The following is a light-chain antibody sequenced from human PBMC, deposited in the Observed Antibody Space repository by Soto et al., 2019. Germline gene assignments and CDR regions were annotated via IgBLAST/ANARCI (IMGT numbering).Light chain of an antibody. Sequence: QSALTQPRSVSGSPGQSVTISCTGTSSDVGGYNYVSWYQQHPGKAPKLMIYDVSTRPSGVPDRFSGSKSGNTASLTISGLQAEDEADYYCPSYAGSNSVVFGGGTKLTVL. CDR2: DVS. CDR1: SSDVGGYNY. V-gene: IGLV2-11*01. CDR3: PSYAGSNSVV. J-gene: IGLJ2*01.